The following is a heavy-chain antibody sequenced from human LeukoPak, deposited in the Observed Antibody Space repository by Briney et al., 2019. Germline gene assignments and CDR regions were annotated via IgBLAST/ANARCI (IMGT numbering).Heavy chain of an antibody. CDR1: GYTFTGYY. CDR3: ARGDIVVVVAAKLDP. CDR2: INPNSGAT. J-gene: IGHJ5*02. D-gene: IGHD2-15*01. Sequence: ASVKVSFKASGYTFTGYYLHWVRQAPGQGLEWMGWINPNSGATNYAQKFQGRVTMTRDTSISTAYMELRRLTSDDTAVYYCARGDIVVVVAAKLDPWGQGTLVTVSS. V-gene: IGHV1-2*02.